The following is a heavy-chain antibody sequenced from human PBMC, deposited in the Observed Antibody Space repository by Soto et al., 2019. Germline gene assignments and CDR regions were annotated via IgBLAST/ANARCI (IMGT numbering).Heavy chain of an antibody. CDR1: GYTFTRYG. D-gene: IGHD3-3*01. Sequence: ASVKVSCKASGYTFTRYGISWVRQAPGQGLEWMGWISAYNGNTNYAQKLQGRVTMTTDTSTSTAYMELRSLRSDDTAVYYCARAALPNYDFWSGYLVVDYWGQGTLVTVSS. CDR2: ISAYNGNT. CDR3: ARAALPNYDFWSGYLVVDY. J-gene: IGHJ4*02. V-gene: IGHV1-18*01.